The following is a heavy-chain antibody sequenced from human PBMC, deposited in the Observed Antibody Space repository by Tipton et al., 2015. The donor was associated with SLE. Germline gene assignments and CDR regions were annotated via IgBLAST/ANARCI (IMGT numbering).Heavy chain of an antibody. CDR2: ISGSGGST. V-gene: IGHV3-23*01. D-gene: IGHD4-23*01. CDR1: GFTFSSYA. Sequence: SLRLSCAASGFTFSSYAMSWVRQAPGKGLEWVSAISGSGGSTYYADSVKDRFTISRDNSKNTLYLQMNSLRAEDTAVYYCARGPDYGGGCDYWGQGTLVTVSS. CDR3: ARGPDYGGGCDY. J-gene: IGHJ4*02.